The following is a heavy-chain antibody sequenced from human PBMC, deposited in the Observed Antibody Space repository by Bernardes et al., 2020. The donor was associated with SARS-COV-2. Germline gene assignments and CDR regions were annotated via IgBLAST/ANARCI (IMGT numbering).Heavy chain of an antibody. CDR3: ARDLWVGYYDFWSGYRLVGPFDY. CDR1: GFTFSSYA. J-gene: IGHJ4*02. V-gene: IGHV3-30-3*01. CDR2: ISYDGSNK. Sequence: SLRLSCAASGFTFSSYAMHCVRQAPGKGLEWVAVISYDGSNKYYADSVKGRFTISRDNSKNTLYLQMNSLRAEDTAVYYCARDLWVGYYDFWSGYRLVGPFDYWGQGTLVTVSS. D-gene: IGHD3-3*01.